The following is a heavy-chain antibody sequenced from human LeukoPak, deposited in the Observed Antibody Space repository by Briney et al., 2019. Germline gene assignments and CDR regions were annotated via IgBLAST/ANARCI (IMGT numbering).Heavy chain of an antibody. V-gene: IGHV1-8*01. CDR3: ARALYDFWCVGWHFDL. CDR2: MNPNSGNT. Sequence: ASVRVSCKASGYTFTSYDINWVRQAPGQGLEWMGWMNPNSGNTGYAQKFQDRVTMTRNTSISTAYMELSSLRSEDTAVYYCARALYDFWCVGWHFDLWGRGTLVTVSS. J-gene: IGHJ2*01. CDR1: GYTFTSYD. D-gene: IGHD3-3*01.